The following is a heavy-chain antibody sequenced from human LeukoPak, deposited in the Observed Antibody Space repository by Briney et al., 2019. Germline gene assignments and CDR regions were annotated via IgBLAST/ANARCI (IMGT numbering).Heavy chain of an antibody. V-gene: IGHV1-69*13. Sequence: SVKVSCKASGGTFSSYAISWVRQAPGQGLEWMGGIIPIFGTANYAQKFQGRVTITADESTSTAYMELSSLRSEDTAVYCCARDGGYDYAFDYWGQGTLVTVSS. D-gene: IGHD5-12*01. CDR3: ARDGGYDYAFDY. CDR2: IIPIFGTA. J-gene: IGHJ4*02. CDR1: GGTFSSYA.